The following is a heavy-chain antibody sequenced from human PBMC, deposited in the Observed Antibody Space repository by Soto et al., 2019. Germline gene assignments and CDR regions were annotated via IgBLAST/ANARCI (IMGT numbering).Heavy chain of an antibody. CDR1: GGSFSNFG. D-gene: IGHD1-26*01. Sequence: GASVKVSCKASGGSFSNFGISWVRQAPGKGLEWMGGFDPEDGETIYAQKFQGRVTMTEDTSTDTAYMELSSLRSEDTAVYYCATVYLEWELHPRFDYWGQGTLVTVSS. CDR3: ATVYLEWELHPRFDY. J-gene: IGHJ4*02. V-gene: IGHV1-24*01. CDR2: FDPEDGET.